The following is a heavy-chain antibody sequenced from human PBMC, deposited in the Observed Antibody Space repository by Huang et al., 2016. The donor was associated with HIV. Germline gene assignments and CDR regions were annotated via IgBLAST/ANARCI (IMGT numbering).Heavy chain of an antibody. J-gene: IGHJ4*02. CDR1: GGSFRNFA. CDR2: ISPTLGTA. CDR3: ATVDYYDTSGPQRGYFDN. Sequence: QVQLVQSGAEVKKPGSSVKVSCKASGGSFRNFAIGWVRQAPGQGLEWMGGISPTLGTANYAQKFQGRVTIIADESTSTAYMELSSLRSEDTAVYYWATVDYYDTSGPQRGYFDNWGQGTLVTVSS. D-gene: IGHD3-22*01. V-gene: IGHV1-69*01.